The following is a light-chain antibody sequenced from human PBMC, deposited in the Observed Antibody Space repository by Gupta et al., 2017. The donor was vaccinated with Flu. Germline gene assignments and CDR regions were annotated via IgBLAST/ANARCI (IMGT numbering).Light chain of an antibody. Sequence: SVGDRVTITCRASQSISSYLNWYQQKPGKAPKLLIYAASSLQSGVPSRFSGSGSGTDFTLTISRLQPEDFATYYCQQSDSTPITFGQGTRMEIK. V-gene: IGKV1-39*01. CDR2: AAS. CDR3: QQSDSTPIT. J-gene: IGKJ5*01. CDR1: QSISSY.